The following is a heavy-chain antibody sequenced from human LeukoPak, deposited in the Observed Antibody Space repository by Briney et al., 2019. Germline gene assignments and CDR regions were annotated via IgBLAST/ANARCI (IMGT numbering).Heavy chain of an antibody. CDR2: MNPNSGNT. CDR3: ARGFPYYYDSSGSHSPLDY. D-gene: IGHD3-22*01. J-gene: IGHJ4*02. Sequence: GASVKVSCKSSGYTFTDYDINWVRQATGQGLEWMGWMNPNSGNTGYAQKFQGRVTMTRNTSISTAYMELSSLRSEDTAVYYCARGFPYYYDSSGSHSPLDYWGQGTLVTVSS. CDR1: GYTFTDYD. V-gene: IGHV1-8*02.